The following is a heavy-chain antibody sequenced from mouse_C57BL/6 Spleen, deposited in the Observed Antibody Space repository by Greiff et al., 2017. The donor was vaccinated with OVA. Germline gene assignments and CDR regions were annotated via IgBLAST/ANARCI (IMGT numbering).Heavy chain of an antibody. CDR3: ARDGDYDYVWFAY. Sequence: VQLQESGPGMVKPSQSLSLTCTVTGYSITSGYDWHWIRHFPGNKLEWMGYISYSGSTNYNPSLKSRISITHDTSKNHFFLKLNSVTTEDTATYYCARDGDYDYVWFAYWGQGTLVTVSA. V-gene: IGHV3-1*01. CDR2: ISYSGST. D-gene: IGHD2-4*01. J-gene: IGHJ3*01. CDR1: GYSITSGYD.